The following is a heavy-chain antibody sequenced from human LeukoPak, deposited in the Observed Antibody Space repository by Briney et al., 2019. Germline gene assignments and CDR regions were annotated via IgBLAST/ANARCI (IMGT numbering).Heavy chain of an antibody. D-gene: IGHD3-9*01. V-gene: IGHV1-69*05. CDR1: GGTFSSYA. CDR3: ATIHYDILTGYKYYFDY. Sequence: SVKVSCKASGGTFSSYAISWVRQAPGQGLEWMGGIIPIFGTANYAQKFQGRVTITTDVSTSTAYMELSSLRSEDTAVYYCATIHYDILTGYKYYFDYWGQGTLVTVSS. CDR2: IIPIFGTA. J-gene: IGHJ4*02.